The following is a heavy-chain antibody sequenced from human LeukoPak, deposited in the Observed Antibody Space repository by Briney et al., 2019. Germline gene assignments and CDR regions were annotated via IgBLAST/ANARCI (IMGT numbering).Heavy chain of an antibody. D-gene: IGHD5-18*01. J-gene: IGHJ4*02. Sequence: WGSLRLSCAASGFTFGSYDMIWVRQSPGKGLEWVSSIIGSSGHTFYADSVKGRFTISKENTKNSLYLQMNSLRAEDTAVYYCARGGYSYGLNLWGQGTLVNVSS. CDR1: GFTFGSYD. CDR3: ARGGYSYGLNL. V-gene: IGHV3-23*01. CDR2: IIGSSGHT.